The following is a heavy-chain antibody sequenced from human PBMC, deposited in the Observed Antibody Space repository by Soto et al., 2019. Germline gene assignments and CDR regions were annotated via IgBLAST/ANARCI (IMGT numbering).Heavy chain of an antibody. D-gene: IGHD6-19*01. CDR1: GFTFSDYY. V-gene: IGHV3-11*05. Sequence: GGSLRLSCAASGFTFSDYYMSWIRQAPGKGLEWVSYISSSSSYTNYADSVKGRFTISRDNAKNSLYLQMNSLRAEDTAVYYCAREGGTGAVAGTMDVWGQGTTVTVSS. CDR2: ISSSSSYT. CDR3: AREGGTGAVAGTMDV. J-gene: IGHJ6*02.